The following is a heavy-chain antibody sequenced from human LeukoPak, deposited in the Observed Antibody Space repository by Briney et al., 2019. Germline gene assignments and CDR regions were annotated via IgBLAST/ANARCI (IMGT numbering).Heavy chain of an antibody. CDR2: IHSSENT. CDR3: DY. J-gene: IGHJ4*02. V-gene: IGHV4-4*07. Sequence: SETLSLTCSVSGASVSSDYWSWIRQPAGKGLEWIGRIHSSENTNYNPSLLSRVVMSVDRSKNRFSLKLSSVTAADTGVYISDYWGQGTLVTVSS. CDR1: GASVSSDY.